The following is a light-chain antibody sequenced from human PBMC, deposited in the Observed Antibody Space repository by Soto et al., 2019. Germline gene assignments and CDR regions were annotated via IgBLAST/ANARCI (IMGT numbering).Light chain of an antibody. CDR2: AAS. CDR1: QSISRY. J-gene: IGKJ1*01. CDR3: QQYGSSPPT. V-gene: IGKV1-39*01. Sequence: DIQMTQSPSSLSASVGDIVTITCRASQSISRYLNWYQQKPGKAPELLIYAASLLHSGVPSRFSGSGSATDFTLTISRLEPEDFAVYYCQQYGSSPPTFGQGTKVDIK.